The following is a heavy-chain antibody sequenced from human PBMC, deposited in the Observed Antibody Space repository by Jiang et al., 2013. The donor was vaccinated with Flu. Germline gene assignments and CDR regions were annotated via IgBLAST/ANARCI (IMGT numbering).Heavy chain of an antibody. CDR1: GGSISSGDYY. V-gene: IGHV4-30-4*01. Sequence: GLVKPSQTLSLTCTVSGGSISSGDYYWSWIRQPPGKGLEWIGYIYYSGSTYYNPSLKSRVTISVDTSKNQFSLKLSSVTAADTAVYYCARARGYSYGSFSLWGQGTLVTVSS. J-gene: IGHJ4*02. D-gene: IGHD5-18*01. CDR2: IYYSGST. CDR3: ARARGYSYGSFSL.